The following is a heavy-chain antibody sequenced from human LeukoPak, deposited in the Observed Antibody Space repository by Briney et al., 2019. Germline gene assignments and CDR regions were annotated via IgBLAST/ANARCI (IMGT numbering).Heavy chain of an antibody. D-gene: IGHD6-13*01. Sequence: GASVTVSCTASGYTFTSYDINWVRQATGQGLEWMGWMNPNSGNTGYAQKFQGRVTMTRNTSISTAYMELSSLRSEDTAVYYCARGQGQQPDLPDYWGQGTLVTVSS. CDR2: MNPNSGNT. J-gene: IGHJ4*02. CDR1: GYTFTSYD. CDR3: ARGQGQQPDLPDY. V-gene: IGHV1-8*01.